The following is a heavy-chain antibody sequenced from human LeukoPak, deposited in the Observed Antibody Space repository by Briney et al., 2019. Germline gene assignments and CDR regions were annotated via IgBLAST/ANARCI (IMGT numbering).Heavy chain of an antibody. Sequence: GGSLRLFCAASGFTFSSYALSWVRQAPGKGLEWVSAISGGGYNTYYADSVKGRFTMSRDNSKNTVYLQMNSLRAEDTALYYCAKDRSSWYYPFDHWGQGTLVTVSS. CDR1: GFTFSSYA. D-gene: IGHD6-13*01. V-gene: IGHV3-23*01. CDR3: AKDRSSWYYPFDH. CDR2: ISGGGYNT. J-gene: IGHJ5*02.